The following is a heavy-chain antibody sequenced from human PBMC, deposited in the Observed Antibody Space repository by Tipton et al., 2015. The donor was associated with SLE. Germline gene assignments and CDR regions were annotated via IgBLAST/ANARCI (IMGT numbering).Heavy chain of an antibody. J-gene: IGHJ5*02. CDR3: ARPDAS. CDR2: IYNSGNT. Sequence: TLSLTCSVSGDSITSTSYYWGWIRQPPGRGLEWIGCIYNSGNTYYNPSLQTRVTISMDTSKNQFSLRLSSVTAADTAVYYRARPDASWGQGTLVTVSS. V-gene: IGHV4-39*07. CDR1: GDSITSTSYY. D-gene: IGHD1-14*01.